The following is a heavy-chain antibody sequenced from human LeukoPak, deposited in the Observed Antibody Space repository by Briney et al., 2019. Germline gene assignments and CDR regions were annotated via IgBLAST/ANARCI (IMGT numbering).Heavy chain of an antibody. J-gene: IGHJ5*02. CDR1: GASITSSY. V-gene: IGHV4-59*01. D-gene: IGHD3-10*01. Sequence: PSETLSLTCSVSGASITSSYWSWIRQSPGKGLEWIGNIYSGSTNYNPSFESRVTVSLDTSKNHFSLRLTSVTAADTALYYCVRDGYGSGSYGWFDPWGQGTLVTVSS. CDR2: IYSGST. CDR3: VRDGYGSGSYGWFDP.